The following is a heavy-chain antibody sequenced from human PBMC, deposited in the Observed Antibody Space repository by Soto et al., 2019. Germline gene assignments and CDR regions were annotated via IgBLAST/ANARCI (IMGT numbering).Heavy chain of an antibody. CDR1: GFTFSSYS. Sequence: EVQLVESGGGLVKPGGSLRLSCAASGFTFSSYSMNWVRQAPGKGLEWVSSISTSSSYIDYADSVKGRFTISRDNAKNSLYLQMNSLRAEDTAVYYCARGDEIVVVTYAPYGMDVWGQGTTVTVSS. CDR2: ISTSSSYI. V-gene: IGHV3-21*01. D-gene: IGHD2-21*02. J-gene: IGHJ6*02. CDR3: ARGDEIVVVTYAPYGMDV.